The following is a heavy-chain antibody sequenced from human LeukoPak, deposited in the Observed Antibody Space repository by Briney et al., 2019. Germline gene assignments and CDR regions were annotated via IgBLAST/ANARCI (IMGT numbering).Heavy chain of an antibody. D-gene: IGHD1-1*01. V-gene: IGHV4-39*07. CDR3: ARDDRTNWYFDL. J-gene: IGHJ2*01. CDR2: IYYSGST. Sequence: LETLSLTCTVSGGSISRSSYYWGWIRQPPGKGLEWIGSIYYSGSTYYNPSLKSRVTISVDTSKNQFSLKLSSVTAADTAVYYCARDDRTNWYFDLWGRGTLVTVSS. CDR1: GGSISRSSYY.